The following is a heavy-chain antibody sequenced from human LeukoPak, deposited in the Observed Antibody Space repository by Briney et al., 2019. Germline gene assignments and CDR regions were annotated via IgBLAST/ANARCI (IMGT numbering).Heavy chain of an antibody. CDR2: IYYSGSN. CDR1: GGSVSSGSYY. V-gene: IGHV4-61*01. Sequence: SGTLSLTCTVSGGSVSSGSYYWSWIRQPPGKGLEWIGYIYYSGSNNYNPSLKSRVTISVDTSKNQFSLKLSSVTAADTAVYYCAAGGSGSYPYDAFDIWGQGTMVTVSS. J-gene: IGHJ3*02. D-gene: IGHD3-10*01. CDR3: AAGGSGSYPYDAFDI.